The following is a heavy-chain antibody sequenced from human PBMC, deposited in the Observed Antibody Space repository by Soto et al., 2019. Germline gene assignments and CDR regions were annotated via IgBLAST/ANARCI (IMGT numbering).Heavy chain of an antibody. V-gene: IGHV1-2*02. D-gene: IGHD6-6*01. J-gene: IGHJ6*02. CDR1: GYTFTGYY. CDR2: INPNSGGT. CDR3: ARAPRRFIAARTYGMDV. Sequence: SVKVSCKASGYTFTGYYMHWVRQAPGQGLEWMGWINPNSGGTNYAQKFQGRVTMTRDTSISTAYMELSRLRSDDTAVYYCARAPRRFIAARTYGMDVWGQGTTVTACS.